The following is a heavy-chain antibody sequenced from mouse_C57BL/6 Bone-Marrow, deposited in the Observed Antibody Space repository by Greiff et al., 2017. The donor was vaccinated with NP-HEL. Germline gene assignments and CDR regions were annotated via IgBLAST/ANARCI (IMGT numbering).Heavy chain of an antibody. Sequence: QVQLQQPGAELVKPGASVKLSCKASGYTFTSYWMHWVKQRPGQGLEWIGMIHPNSGSTNYNEKFKSKATLTVDKSSITAYLQLSSLTSEDSAVYYCASPLWFPAWFAYWGQGTLVTVSA. CDR3: ASPLWFPAWFAY. CDR1: GYTFTSYW. V-gene: IGHV1-64*01. D-gene: IGHD6-2*01. J-gene: IGHJ3*01. CDR2: IHPNSGST.